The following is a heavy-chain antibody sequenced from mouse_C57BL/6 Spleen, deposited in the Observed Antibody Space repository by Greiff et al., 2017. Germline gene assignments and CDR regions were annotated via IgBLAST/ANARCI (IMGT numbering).Heavy chain of an antibody. D-gene: IGHD1-1*01. Sequence: VQLQQPGPELVKPGASVKIPCKASGYTFTDYCMDWVKQSPGESLEWIGDINPNNGGTNYNQKFKGKATLTVDKSSSTAYMGLRSLTSEDTAVYYCARTTVVATRCDFEGWGTGTTVTAAS. CDR1: GYTFTDYC. V-gene: IGHV1-18*01. CDR3: ARTTVVATRCDFEG. CDR2: INPNNGGT. J-gene: IGHJ1*03.